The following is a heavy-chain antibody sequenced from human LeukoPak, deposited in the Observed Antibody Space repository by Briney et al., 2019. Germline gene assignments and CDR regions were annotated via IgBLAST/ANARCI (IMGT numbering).Heavy chain of an antibody. Sequence: SETPSLTCTVSGGSISSSSQYWGWIRQPPGKGLEWIGSLYYSGSTYYNSSLKSRVTISVDTSKNQFSLKLTSVTAADTAVYYCARGRVITSEYWGQGTLVTVSS. V-gene: IGHV4-39*07. CDR1: GGSISSSSQY. D-gene: IGHD3-22*01. CDR2: LYYSGST. J-gene: IGHJ4*02. CDR3: ARGRVITSEY.